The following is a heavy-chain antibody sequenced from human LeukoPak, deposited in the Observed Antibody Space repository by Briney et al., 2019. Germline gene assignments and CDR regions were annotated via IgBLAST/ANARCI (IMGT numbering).Heavy chain of an antibody. CDR2: INPSGGST. CDR1: GYTFTSYY. Sequence: ASVKVSRKASGYTFTSYYMRWVRQAPGQGLEWMGIINPSGGSTSYAQKFQGRVTMTRDTSTSTVYMELSSLRSEDTAVYYCARGGETLERPFSIVVVVAAAAHAFDIWGQGTMVTVSS. V-gene: IGHV1-46*01. CDR3: ARGGETLERPFSIVVVVAAAAHAFDI. J-gene: IGHJ3*02. D-gene: IGHD2-15*01.